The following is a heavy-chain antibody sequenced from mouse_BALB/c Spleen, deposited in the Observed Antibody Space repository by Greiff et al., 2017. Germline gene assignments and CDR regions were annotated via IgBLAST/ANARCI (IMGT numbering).Heavy chain of an antibody. CDR1: GFTFTDYY. J-gene: IGHJ4*01. Sequence: EVKLMESGGGLVQPGGSLRLSCATSGFTFTDYYMSWVRQPPGKALEWLGFIRNKANGYTTEYSASVKGRFTISRDNSQSILYLQMNTLRAEDSATYYCARDHAMDYWGQGTSDTVSS. CDR3: ARDHAMDY. V-gene: IGHV7-3*02. CDR2: IRNKANGYTT.